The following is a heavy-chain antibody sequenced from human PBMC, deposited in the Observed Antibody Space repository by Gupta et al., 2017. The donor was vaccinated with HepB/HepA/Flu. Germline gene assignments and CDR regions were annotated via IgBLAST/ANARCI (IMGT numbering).Heavy chain of an antibody. D-gene: IGHD6-13*01. Sequence: QVQLQQWGAGLLKPSETLSLTCAVYGGSFSGYYWTWIRQPPGMGLEWIGEINDIGSTNYNPSLKSRVTISIDTSKNQFSLKLTYVTAADTAVYYCAREGPLASAVPLDYWGQGTLVIVSS. V-gene: IGHV4-34*02. CDR2: INDIGST. CDR1: GGSFSGYY. J-gene: IGHJ4*02. CDR3: AREGPLASAVPLDY.